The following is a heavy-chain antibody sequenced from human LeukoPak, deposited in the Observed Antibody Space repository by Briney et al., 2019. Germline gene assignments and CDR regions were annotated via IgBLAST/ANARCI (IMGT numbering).Heavy chain of an antibody. D-gene: IGHD2-15*01. V-gene: IGHV3-48*01. CDR2: ISSSSSTI. J-gene: IGHJ6*02. Sequence: GGSLRLSCAASGFTFSSYSMNWVRQAPGKGLEWVSYISSSSSTIYYADSVKGRFTISRDNAKNSLYLQMNSLRAEDTAVYYCARDGMEKLMVVAASPKGYYYGMDVWGQGTTVTVSS. CDR1: GFTFSSYS. CDR3: ARDGMEKLMVVAASPKGYYYGMDV.